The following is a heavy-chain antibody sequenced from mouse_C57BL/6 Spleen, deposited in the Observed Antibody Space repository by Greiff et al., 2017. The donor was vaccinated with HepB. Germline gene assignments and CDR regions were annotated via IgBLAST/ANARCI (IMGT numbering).Heavy chain of an antibody. D-gene: IGHD1-1*01. Sequence: VQLQQPGAELVKPGASVKMSCKASGYTFTSYWITWVKQRPGQGLEWIGDIYPGSGSTNYNEKFKSKATLTVDTSSSTAYMQLSSLTSEDSAVYYSARGLYYYGSSYDWYFDGWGTGTTVTVSS. V-gene: IGHV1-55*01. CDR1: GYTFTSYW. CDR3: ARGLYYYGSSYDWYFDG. CDR2: IYPGSGST. J-gene: IGHJ1*03.